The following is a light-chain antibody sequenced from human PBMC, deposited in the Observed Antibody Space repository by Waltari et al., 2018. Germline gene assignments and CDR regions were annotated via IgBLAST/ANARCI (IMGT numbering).Light chain of an antibody. V-gene: IGLV7-46*01. J-gene: IGLJ3*02. Sequence: QAVVTQEPSLTVSPGGTVTLTCGSSTGPVTSGHYPYWLQQRPGQAPTPLIYDPSNKHSWTPARFSGSLLGGKAALTLSGAQPEDEAEYYCLLSYNDGWVFGGGTKLTVL. CDR2: DPS. CDR3: LLSYNDGWV. CDR1: TGPVTSGHY.